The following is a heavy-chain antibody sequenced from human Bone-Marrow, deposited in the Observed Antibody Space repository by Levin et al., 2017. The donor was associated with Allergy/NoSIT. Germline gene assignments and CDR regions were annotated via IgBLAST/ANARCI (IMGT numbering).Heavy chain of an antibody. Sequence: SETLSLTCTVSGGSISSYYWSWIRQPPGKGLEWIGYIYYSGSTNYNPSLKSRVTISVDTSKNQFSLKLSSVTAADTAVYYCAREPNSSSSGGSNWFDPWGQGTLVTVSS. CDR2: IYYSGST. CDR3: AREPNSSSSGGSNWFDP. CDR1: GGSISSYY. J-gene: IGHJ5*02. V-gene: IGHV4-59*01. D-gene: IGHD6-6*01.